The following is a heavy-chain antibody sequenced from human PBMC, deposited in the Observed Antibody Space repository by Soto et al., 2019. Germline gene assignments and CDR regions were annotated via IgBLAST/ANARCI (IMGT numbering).Heavy chain of an antibody. V-gene: IGHV1-69*01. CDR3: ARESSSPNYYYYGMDV. CDR1: GGTFSSYA. J-gene: IGHJ6*02. CDR2: IIPLVNTP. Sequence: QVQLVQSGAEVKKPGSSVKVSCRASGGTFSSYAVSWVRQAPGQGLEWMGVIIPLVNTPKYAQKFQGRVTISADASATAAYMELSSLRSEDTAVYYCARESSSPNYYYYGMDVWGQGTTVTVSS. D-gene: IGHD6-6*01.